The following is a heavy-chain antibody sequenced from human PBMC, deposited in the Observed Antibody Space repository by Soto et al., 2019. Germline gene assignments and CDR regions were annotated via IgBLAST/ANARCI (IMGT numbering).Heavy chain of an antibody. Sequence: ASVKVSCKVSGYTLTELSMHWVRQAPGKGLEWMGGFDPEDGETIYAQKFQGRVTMTEDTSTDTAYMELSSLRSEDTAVYYCATSPAAMVGYYYYGMDVWGQGTTVTVSS. CDR2: FDPEDGET. CDR3: ATSPAAMVGYYYYGMDV. CDR1: GYTLTELS. J-gene: IGHJ6*02. D-gene: IGHD2-2*01. V-gene: IGHV1-24*01.